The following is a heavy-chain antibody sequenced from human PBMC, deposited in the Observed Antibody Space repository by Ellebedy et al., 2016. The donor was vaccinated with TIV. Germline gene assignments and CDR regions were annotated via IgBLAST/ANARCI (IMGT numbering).Heavy chain of an antibody. V-gene: IGHV3-7*03. CDR2: INQDGSRI. Sequence: GGSLRLSCAASGFTFNSYWMSWVRQAPGEGLEWVANINQDGSRIYYVDSVKGRFTISRGNAKNSVYLRMDTLRVEDTAVYHCVRDGAYGDYSPGYYGMDVWGQGTTVTVSS. D-gene: IGHD3-22*01. CDR3: VRDGAYGDYSPGYYGMDV. J-gene: IGHJ6*02. CDR1: GFTFNSYW.